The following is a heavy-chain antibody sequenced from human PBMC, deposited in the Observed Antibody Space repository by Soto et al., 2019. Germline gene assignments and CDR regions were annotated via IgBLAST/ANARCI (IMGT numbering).Heavy chain of an antibody. J-gene: IGHJ5*02. Sequence: QVQLQESGPGLVKPSQTLSLTCTVSGASISSGGYYWSWIRQHPEKGLEWIGYSYYSGSTYYNPSRKRRVSISVDTSKNQFSLKLSSLTAADTSVYYCARGARYWFDPWGQGTMVTVSS. V-gene: IGHV4-31*03. CDR1: GASISSGGYY. CDR2: SYYSGST. CDR3: ARGARYWFDP.